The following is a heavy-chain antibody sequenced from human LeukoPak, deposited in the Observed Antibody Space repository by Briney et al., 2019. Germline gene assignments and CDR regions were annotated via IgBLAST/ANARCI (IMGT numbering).Heavy chain of an antibody. Sequence: ASVKVSCKASGYTFTGYYMHWVRQAPGQGLEWMGRINPNSGGTNYAQKFQGRVTMTRDTSISTAYMELSRLRSDDTAVYYCASSYDILTGYFRGAFDIWGQGTMVTVSS. J-gene: IGHJ3*02. CDR3: ASSYDILTGYFRGAFDI. V-gene: IGHV1-2*06. CDR2: INPNSGGT. CDR1: GYTFTGYY. D-gene: IGHD3-9*01.